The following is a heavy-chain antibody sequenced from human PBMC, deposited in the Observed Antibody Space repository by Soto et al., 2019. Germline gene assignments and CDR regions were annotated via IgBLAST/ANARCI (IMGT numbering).Heavy chain of an antibody. CDR1: GGSITSGAYS. V-gene: IGHV4-30-2*01. J-gene: IGHJ6*02. CDR3: ARPSYDYYYGMDV. CDR2: IFHSGST. Sequence: SETLSLTCAVSGGSITSGAYSWSWIRQPPGKGLEWIGYIFHSGSTFFNPSLESRVTISIDRSKSQFSLKLTSVTAADTAVYYCARPSYDYYYGMDVWGQGTTVTVSS. D-gene: IGHD2-8*01.